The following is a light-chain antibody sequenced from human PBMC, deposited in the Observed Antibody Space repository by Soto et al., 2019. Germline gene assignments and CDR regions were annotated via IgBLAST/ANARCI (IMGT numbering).Light chain of an antibody. Sequence: VLTQSPGTLSLSPGERATLSCRASQSVNNNYLAWYQQKPGQSPRLLIYGASIRATAIPDRFSGSRSGTDFTLTISRLEHEDSAVYYCQQHSRSLTFGGGTKVEIK. V-gene: IGKV3-20*01. J-gene: IGKJ4*01. CDR2: GAS. CDR1: QSVNNNY. CDR3: QQHSRSLT.